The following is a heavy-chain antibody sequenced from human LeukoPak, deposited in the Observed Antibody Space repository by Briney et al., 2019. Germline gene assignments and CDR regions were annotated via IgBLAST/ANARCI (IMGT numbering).Heavy chain of an antibody. J-gene: IGHJ5*02. CDR3: ARALLGSSWTGNWFDP. V-gene: IGHV3-30*04. CDR2: ISYDGSNK. Sequence: SCKASGGTFGSYTFNWVRQAPGKGLEWVAVISYDGSNKYYADSVKGRFTISRDNSKNTLYLQMNSLRAEDTAVYYCARALLGSSWTGNWFDPWGQGTLVTVSS. D-gene: IGHD6-13*01. CDR1: GGTFGSYT.